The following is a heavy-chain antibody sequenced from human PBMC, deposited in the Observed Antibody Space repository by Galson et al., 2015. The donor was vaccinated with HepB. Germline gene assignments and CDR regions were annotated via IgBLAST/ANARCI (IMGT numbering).Heavy chain of an antibody. V-gene: IGHV3-48*01. CDR2: ISGTSRTI. D-gene: IGHD5-24*01. CDR3: AKTIQHLQIYYSDS. CDR1: GFTFTSHS. Sequence: SLRLSCAASGFTFTSHSLNWVRQAPGRGLEWISYISGTSRTIHYADSVKGRFTVSRDNSRNTLFLQMDTQRAEDTAVYYCAKTIQHLQIYYSDSWGQGTLVTVSS. J-gene: IGHJ4*02.